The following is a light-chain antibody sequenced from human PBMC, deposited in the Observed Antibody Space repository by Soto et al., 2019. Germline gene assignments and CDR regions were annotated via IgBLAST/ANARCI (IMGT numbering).Light chain of an antibody. J-gene: IGLJ3*02. CDR3: QVWDSSSDHWV. CDR1: IIGSKS. CDR2: DDS. Sequence: SYELTQSPSVSVAPGQTASITCGGNIIGSKSVHWYQQKSGQAPVLVVYDDSDRPSGIPERVSGSNSGNTATLTISRVEAGDDADYYCQVWDSSSDHWVFGGGTKLTVL. V-gene: IGLV3-21*02.